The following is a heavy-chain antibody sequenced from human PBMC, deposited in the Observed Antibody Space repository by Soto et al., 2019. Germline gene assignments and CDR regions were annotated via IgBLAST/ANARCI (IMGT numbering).Heavy chain of an antibody. D-gene: IGHD6-13*01. V-gene: IGHV3-48*03. CDR1: GFTFSSYE. Sequence: GGSLRLSCAASGFTFSSYEMNWVRQAPGKGLERVSYISSSGSTIYYADSVKGRFTISRDNAKNSLYLQMNSLRAEDTAVYYCARDPLAGGSSWYRYGMDVWGRGTTVTVSS. CDR2: ISSSGSTI. CDR3: ARDPLAGGSSWYRYGMDV. J-gene: IGHJ6*02.